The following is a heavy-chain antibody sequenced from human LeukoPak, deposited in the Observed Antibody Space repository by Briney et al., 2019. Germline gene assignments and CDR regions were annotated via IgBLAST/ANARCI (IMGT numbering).Heavy chain of an antibody. CDR1: GGTFSSYA. V-gene: IGHV1-69*05. Sequence: ASVKVSCKASGGTFSSYAISWVRQAPGQGLEWMGGITPIFGTANYAQKFQGRVTITTDESTSTAYMELSSLRSEDTAVYYCARDRPRGGSYHFDYWGQGTLVTVSS. CDR3: ARDRPRGGSYHFDY. D-gene: IGHD1-26*01. CDR2: ITPIFGTA. J-gene: IGHJ4*02.